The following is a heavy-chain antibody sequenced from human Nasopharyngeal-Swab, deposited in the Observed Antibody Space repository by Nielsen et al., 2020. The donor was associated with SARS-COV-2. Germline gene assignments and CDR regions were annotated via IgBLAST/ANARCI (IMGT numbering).Heavy chain of an antibody. D-gene: IGHD3-3*01. Sequence: GESLKISCAASGFTFSSYWMHLVRQAPGKGLVRVSRINSDGSSTSYADSVKGRFTISRANAKNTLYLQMNSLRAEDTAIYYCARSPYYDFWSGYYSYFDYWGQGTLVTVSS. CDR1: GFTFSSYW. V-gene: IGHV3-74*01. CDR3: ARSPYYDFWSGYYSYFDY. CDR2: INSDGSST. J-gene: IGHJ4*02.